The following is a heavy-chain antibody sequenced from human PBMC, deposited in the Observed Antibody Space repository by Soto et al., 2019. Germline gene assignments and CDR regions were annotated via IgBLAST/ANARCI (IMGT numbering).Heavy chain of an antibody. Sequence: QVQLVESGGGVVQPGRSLRLSCAASGFTFSSYGMHWVRQAPGKGLEWVAVISYDGSKKYYADSVKGRFTISRDNSRNTLYLQMYSLRAEDRAVYYCAKFRSGWLTGHYFDYWGQGTLVTVSS. CDR2: ISYDGSKK. J-gene: IGHJ4*02. V-gene: IGHV3-30*18. D-gene: IGHD6-19*01. CDR3: AKFRSGWLTGHYFDY. CDR1: GFTFSSYG.